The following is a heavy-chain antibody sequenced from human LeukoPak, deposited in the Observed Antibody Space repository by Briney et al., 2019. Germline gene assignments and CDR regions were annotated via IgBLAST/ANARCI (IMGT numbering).Heavy chain of an antibody. Sequence: GGSLRLSCAASGFTLSSFSMHWVRQSSGRGLEYVSAINYKGGPTYYADSVKGRFTISRDNSKNTLYLQMASLRDEDMGVHYCARVGPATAFDYWGQGTQVTVSS. CDR1: GFTLSSFS. CDR3: ARVGPATAFDY. CDR2: INYKGGPT. V-gene: IGHV3-64*02. J-gene: IGHJ4*02.